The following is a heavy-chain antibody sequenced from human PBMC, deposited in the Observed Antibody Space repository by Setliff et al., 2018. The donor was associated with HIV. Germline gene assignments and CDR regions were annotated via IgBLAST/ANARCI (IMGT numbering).Heavy chain of an antibody. J-gene: IGHJ4*01. CDR2: IKKDGSDK. CDR1: GFTFSNSW. V-gene: IGHV3-7*03. Sequence: GGSLRLSCAASGFTFSNSWMTWVRQAPGKGLEWVANIKKDGSDKFYVDSVKGRFAISRDNAKNSLNLEMNSLRAEDTAIYYCASSRPPDDSSGYLDHWGQGTLGTVSS. CDR3: ASSRPPDDSSGYLDH. D-gene: IGHD3-22*01.